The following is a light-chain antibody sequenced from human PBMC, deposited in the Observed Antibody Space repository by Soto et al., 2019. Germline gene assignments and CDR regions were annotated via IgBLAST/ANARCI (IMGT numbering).Light chain of an antibody. Sequence: QSVLTQPASVSGSPGQSITISCAGTSSDVGAYNYVSWYQHHPGKAPKLMIYDVNNRPSGDSNRFSGSKSGNTASLTISGLQAEDEADYYCSSWTSGAPYVFGSGTNVTVL. CDR2: DVN. V-gene: IGLV2-14*03. CDR3: SSWTSGAPYV. J-gene: IGLJ1*01. CDR1: SSDVGAYNY.